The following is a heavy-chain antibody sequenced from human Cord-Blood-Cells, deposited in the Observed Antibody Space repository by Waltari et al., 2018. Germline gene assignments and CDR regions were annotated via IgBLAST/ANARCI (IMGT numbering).Heavy chain of an antibody. D-gene: IGHD2-2*01. CDR1: GGSISRYY. CDR3: ARTGKGYCSSTSCYGSFDY. J-gene: IGHJ4*02. CDR2: IYYSGST. V-gene: IGHV4-59*01. Sequence: QVQLQESGPGLVKPSEPLSLPCTVSGGSISRYYWSWVRQPPGKGLEWIGYIYYSGSTNYNPSLKSRVTISVDTSKNQFSLKLSSVTAADTAVYYCARTGKGYCSSTSCYGSFDYWGQGTLVTVSS.